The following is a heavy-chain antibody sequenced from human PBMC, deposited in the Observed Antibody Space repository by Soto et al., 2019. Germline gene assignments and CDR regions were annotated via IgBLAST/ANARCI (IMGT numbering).Heavy chain of an antibody. V-gene: IGHV3-11*05. CDR1: GITFSDYY. CDR2: ISSSGHYT. Sequence: QVQLVESGGGLVKPGGSLRLSCSASGITFSDYYMSWIRQAPGKGLEWVSYISSSGHYTEHADSVRGRFTTSRDNARNSLYLQMNSLRVEDTAVYYCARELDGMHVWYQGTTVSVSS. J-gene: IGHJ6*02. CDR3: ARELDGMHV.